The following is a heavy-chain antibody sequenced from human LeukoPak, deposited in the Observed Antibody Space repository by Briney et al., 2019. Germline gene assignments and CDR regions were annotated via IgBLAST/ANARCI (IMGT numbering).Heavy chain of an antibody. Sequence: GASVKVSCKASGYTFTSYGISWVRQAPGQGLEWMGWIGAYNGNTNYAQKLQGRVTMTTDTSTSTAHMELRSLRSDDTAVYYCARDLVTLRPLIAVAGTGDYWGQGTLATVSS. J-gene: IGHJ4*02. D-gene: IGHD6-19*01. V-gene: IGHV1-18*01. CDR1: GYTFTSYG. CDR3: ARDLVTLRPLIAVAGTGDY. CDR2: IGAYNGNT.